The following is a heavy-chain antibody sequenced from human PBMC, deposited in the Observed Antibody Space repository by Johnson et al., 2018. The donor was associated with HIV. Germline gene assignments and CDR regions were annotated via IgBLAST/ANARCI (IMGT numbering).Heavy chain of an antibody. Sequence: QVQLVESGGGVVQPGRSLRLSCAASGFTFSSYGMHWVRQAPGKGLEWVAVISYDGSNKYYADSVKGRFTISRDNSKNTLSLQMNSLRAEDTAVYYCAKDLELSPGTARAVGGSFDIWGQGTMVTVSS. CDR2: ISYDGSNK. V-gene: IGHV3-30*18. CDR1: GFTFSSYG. D-gene: IGHD6-19*01. J-gene: IGHJ3*02. CDR3: AKDLELSPGTARAVGGSFDI.